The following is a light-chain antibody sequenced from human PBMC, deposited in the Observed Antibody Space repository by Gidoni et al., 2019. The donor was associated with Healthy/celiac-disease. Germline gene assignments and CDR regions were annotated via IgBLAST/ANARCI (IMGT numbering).Light chain of an antibody. Sequence: DFQTTQSPSTLSASVGDRDTIPCRASQIISSWLAWYQQKPGKAPKLLFYIASSLESGVPSMFSGSGSGTEFTLTISSLQPDDFATYYCQQYNSYSCSFGQGTKVEIK. J-gene: IGKJ2*04. CDR2: IAS. CDR3: QQYNSYSCS. V-gene: IGKV1-5*03. CDR1: QIISSW.